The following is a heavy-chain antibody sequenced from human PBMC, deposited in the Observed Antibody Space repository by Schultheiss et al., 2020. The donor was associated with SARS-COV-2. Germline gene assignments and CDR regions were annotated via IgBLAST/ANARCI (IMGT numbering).Heavy chain of an antibody. CDR3: ARAPYCSGGSCYDEGGMDV. D-gene: IGHD2-15*01. CDR1: GGSISSSSYY. V-gene: IGHV4-39*01. Sequence: SETLSLTCTVSGGSISSSSYYWGWIRQPPGKGLEWIGSIYYSGSTYYNPSLKSRVTISVDTSKNQFSLKLSSVTAADTAVYYCARAPYCSGGSCYDEGGMDVWGQGTTVTVSS. CDR2: IYYSGST. J-gene: IGHJ6*02.